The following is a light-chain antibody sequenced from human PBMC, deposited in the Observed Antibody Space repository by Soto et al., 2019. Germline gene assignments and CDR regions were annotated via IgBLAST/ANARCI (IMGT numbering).Light chain of an antibody. J-gene: IGKJ2*01. CDR2: GAS. CDR3: QQYRNWPPMYT. Sequence: EGLMTQSPATLSVSPGERVTLSCRASESISTNLAWYQQKPGQAPRLLIYGASTRATGIPARFSGSGSGTEFSLRISRLQSEDSAVYFCQQYRNWPPMYTFGQGTKLPIK. CDR1: ESISTN. V-gene: IGKV3-15*01.